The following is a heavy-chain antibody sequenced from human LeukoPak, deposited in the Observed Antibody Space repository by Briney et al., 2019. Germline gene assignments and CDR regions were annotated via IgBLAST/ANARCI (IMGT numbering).Heavy chain of an antibody. Sequence: SETLSLTCSISGGSISSSNYYWGWIRQPPGKGLEWIGSIYFSGSTYYNVSLKSRVTISVDTSNNQLSLRLSSVTAADTAVYYCARHDGAGSYLYNYWGQGTLVTVSS. CDR1: GGSISSSNYY. CDR3: ARHDGAGSYLYNY. CDR2: IYFSGST. V-gene: IGHV4-39*01. D-gene: IGHD1-26*01. J-gene: IGHJ4*02.